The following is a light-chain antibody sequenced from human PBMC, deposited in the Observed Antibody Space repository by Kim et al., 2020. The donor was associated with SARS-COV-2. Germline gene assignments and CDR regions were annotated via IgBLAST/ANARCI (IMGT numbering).Light chain of an antibody. V-gene: IGLV2-14*04. J-gene: IGLJ1*01. CDR1: SIDIGVYYY. Sequence: GQHSALPCTGTSIDIGVYYYVYWYEQHPGKGPKRMIYDVNKRPSGVSNRFAGSKAGTTASLTISGLQAEDEADYYCSSYTRSSTCVFGTGTKVTVL. CDR2: DVN. CDR3: SSYTRSSTCV.